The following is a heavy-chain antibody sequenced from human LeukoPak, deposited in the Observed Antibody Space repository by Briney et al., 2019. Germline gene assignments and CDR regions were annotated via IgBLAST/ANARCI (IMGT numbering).Heavy chain of an antibody. CDR1: GGSISSYY. CDR3: ARGGGYCSSTTCLFDP. CDR2: IHYSGST. V-gene: IGHV4-59*01. D-gene: IGHD2-2*01. Sequence: PSETLSLTCTVSGGSISSYYWSWIRQPPGKGLEWIGYIHYSGSTNYNPSLKSRVTISIDTSKKHFSLKLSSVTAADTAVYYCARGGGYCSSTTCLFDPWGQGTLVIVSS. J-gene: IGHJ5*02.